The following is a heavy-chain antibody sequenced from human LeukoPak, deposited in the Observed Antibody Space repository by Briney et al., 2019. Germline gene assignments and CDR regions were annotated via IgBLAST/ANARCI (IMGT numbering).Heavy chain of an antibody. J-gene: IGHJ4*02. CDR1: GFTFNNYA. V-gene: IGHV3-23*01. D-gene: IGHD3-16*01. Sequence: GESLRLSCAASGFTFNNYAMSWVRQAPGKGPEWVSAIGGGGDITYYADSVKGRFTISRDNSKNTLYLQMSSLRAEDTAIYYCAKVTGGDMITYGGLDYWGQGTLVTVSS. CDR2: IGGGGDIT. CDR3: AKVTGGDMITYGGLDY.